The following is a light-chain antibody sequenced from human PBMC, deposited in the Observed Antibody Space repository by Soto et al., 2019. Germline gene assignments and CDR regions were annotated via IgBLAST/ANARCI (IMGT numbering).Light chain of an antibody. V-gene: IGKV1-33*01. Sequence: DIQMTQSPSSLSASVGDRVTITCQASQDIKNYLNWYQQKPGKAPNLLIYDASNLKTGVPSRFSGSRSGTHFTFTISSLQPEDIATYDCDHDHHLPPLSFGAGTKVEIK. CDR3: DHDHHLPPLS. J-gene: IGKJ4*01. CDR1: QDIKNY. CDR2: DAS.